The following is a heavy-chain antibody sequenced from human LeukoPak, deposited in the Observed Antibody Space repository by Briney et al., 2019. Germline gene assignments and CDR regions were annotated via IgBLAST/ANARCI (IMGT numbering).Heavy chain of an antibody. J-gene: IGHJ6*03. D-gene: IGHD1-26*01. V-gene: IGHV1-69*01. Sequence: SVKVSCKASGGTFSSYAISWVRQAPGQGLEWMGGIIPIFGTANYAQKFQGRVTITADESTSTAYMELSSLRSEDTAVYYCARAFKAINQWELLFRAYYYYYMDVWGKGTTVTVSS. CDR2: IIPIFGTA. CDR1: GGTFSSYA. CDR3: ARAFKAINQWELLFRAYYYYYMDV.